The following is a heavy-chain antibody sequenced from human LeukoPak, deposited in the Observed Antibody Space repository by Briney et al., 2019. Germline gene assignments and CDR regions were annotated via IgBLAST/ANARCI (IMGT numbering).Heavy chain of an antibody. Sequence: SETLSLTCAVYGGSFSGYYWSWIRQPPGKGLEWIGEINHSGSTNYNPSLKSRVTISVDTSKNQFSLMLSSVTAADTAVYYCARGGEVRGVILPYYFDYWGQGTLVTVSS. D-gene: IGHD3-10*01. CDR1: GGSFSGYY. J-gene: IGHJ4*02. CDR3: ARGGEVRGVILPYYFDY. V-gene: IGHV4-34*01. CDR2: INHSGST.